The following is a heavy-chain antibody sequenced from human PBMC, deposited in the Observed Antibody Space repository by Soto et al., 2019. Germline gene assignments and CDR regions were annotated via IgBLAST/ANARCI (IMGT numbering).Heavy chain of an antibody. CDR2: IIPIFGTA. J-gene: IGHJ6*02. D-gene: IGHD2-15*01. V-gene: IGHV1-69*13. CDR1: GGTFSSYA. CDR3: ARESRLLLYGANYGMDV. Sequence: SVKVSCKASGGTFSSYAIIWVRQAPGQGLEWMGGIIPIFGTANYAQKFQGRVTITADESTSTAYMELSSLRSEDTAVYYCARESRLLLYGANYGMDVWGQGTTVTVSS.